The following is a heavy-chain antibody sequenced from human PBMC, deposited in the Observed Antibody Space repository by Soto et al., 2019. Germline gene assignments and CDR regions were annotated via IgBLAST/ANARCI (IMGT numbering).Heavy chain of an antibody. CDR2: ISGSGGST. V-gene: IGHV3-23*01. CDR1: GFTFSSYA. Sequence: HPGGSLRLSCAASGFTFSSYAMSWVRQAPGKGLEWVSAISGSGGSTYYADSVKGRFTISRDNSKNTLYLQMNSLRAEDTAVYYCARVSYSYYCMDVWGQGTTVTVSS. J-gene: IGHJ6*02. CDR3: ARVSYSYYCMDV.